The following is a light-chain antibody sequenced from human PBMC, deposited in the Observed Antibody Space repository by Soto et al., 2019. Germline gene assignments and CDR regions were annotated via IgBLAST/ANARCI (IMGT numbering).Light chain of an antibody. J-gene: IGKJ1*01. V-gene: IGKV3-20*01. Sequence: EIVLTQSPDTLSLSPGERATLSCRASQSVSSNNLAWYQHKPGQPPRLLIYVASRRATGIPDRFSGSGSGSEFTLTITRLEPEDFAVYYCQQHGSGPWTFG. CDR1: QSVSSNN. CDR3: QQHGSGPWT. CDR2: VAS.